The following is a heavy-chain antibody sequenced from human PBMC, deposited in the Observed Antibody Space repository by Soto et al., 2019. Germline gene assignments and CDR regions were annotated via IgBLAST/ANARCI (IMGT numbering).Heavy chain of an antibody. Sequence: ASVKVSCKASGYTFTSYYMHWVRQAPGQGHEWKGIINPSSSSTTYAQQFQGTVTMTRDTSTSTVYIELSSLRSEDTAVYYCARGVAVDVREYWGQGTLVTVSS. V-gene: IGHV1-46*01. J-gene: IGHJ4*02. D-gene: IGHD6-19*01. CDR1: GYTFTSYY. CDR2: INPSSSST. CDR3: ARGVAVDVREY.